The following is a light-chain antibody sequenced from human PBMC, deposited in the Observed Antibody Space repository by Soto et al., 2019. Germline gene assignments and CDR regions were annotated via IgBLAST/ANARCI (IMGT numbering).Light chain of an antibody. CDR3: SSYAGXNNYV. Sequence: QSVLTQPPSASGSPGQSVTISCTGTSSDVGAHNFVSWHQQHPGKAPKLMIYEVIKRPSGVPDRFSGSKSGNTASLTVSGLQAEDEADNYCSSYAGXNNYVFGTGTKVTVL. CDR2: EVI. V-gene: IGLV2-8*01. J-gene: IGLJ1*01. CDR1: SSDVGAHNF.